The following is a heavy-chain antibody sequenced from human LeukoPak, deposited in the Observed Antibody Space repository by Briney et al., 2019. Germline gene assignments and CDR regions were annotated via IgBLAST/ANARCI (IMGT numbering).Heavy chain of an antibody. CDR3: ARETYYYDSSGYRYYYMDV. V-gene: IGHV1-2*02. Sequence: ALVKVSCKASGYTFTGYYMHWVRQAPGQGLEWMGWINPNSGGTNYAQKFQGRVTMTRDTSISTAYMELSRLRSDDTAVYYCARETYYYDSSGYRYYYMDVWGKGTTVTISS. CDR2: INPNSGGT. D-gene: IGHD3-22*01. J-gene: IGHJ6*03. CDR1: GYTFTGYY.